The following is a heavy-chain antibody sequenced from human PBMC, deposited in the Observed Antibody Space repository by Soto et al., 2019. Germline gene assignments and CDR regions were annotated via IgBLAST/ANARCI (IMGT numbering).Heavy chain of an antibody. J-gene: IGHJ4*02. V-gene: IGHV3-23*01. D-gene: IGHD4-17*01. CDR1: GFTFSSYA. Sequence: GGSLRLSCAASGFTFSSYAMNWVRQAPGKRVEWVSTSRTSDGDTNYEASVKGRFTITRDNTKSTVYLHLNSRRAEDTAIYYCAKDPTYDYGYFDSWGQGTLVTISS. CDR2: SRTSDGDT. CDR3: AKDPTYDYGYFDS.